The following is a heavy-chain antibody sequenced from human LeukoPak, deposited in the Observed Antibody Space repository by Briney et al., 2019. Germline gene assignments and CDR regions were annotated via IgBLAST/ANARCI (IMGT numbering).Heavy chain of an antibody. CDR1: GFTFSNAW. V-gene: IGHV3-15*01. J-gene: IGHJ4*02. D-gene: IGHD3-16*02. CDR3: TTGRHDYVWGSYRPNYYFDY. Sequence: PGGSLRLSCAASGFTFSNAWMSWVRQAPGKGLEWVGRIKSKTDGGTTDYAAPVKGRFTISRDDSKNTLYLQMNSLKTEDTAVYYCTTGRHDYVWGSYRPNYYFDYWGQGTLVTVSS. CDR2: IKSKTDGGTT.